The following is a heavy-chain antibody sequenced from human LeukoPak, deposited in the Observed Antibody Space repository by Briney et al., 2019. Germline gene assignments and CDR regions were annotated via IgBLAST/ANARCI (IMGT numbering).Heavy chain of an antibody. Sequence: PSETLSLTCTVSGGSISSSSYYWGWIRQPPGKGLEWIGSIYYSGSTYYNPSLKSRVTISVDTSKNQFSLKLSSVTAADTAVYYCARLEIAVAVHFDYWGQGTLVTVSS. J-gene: IGHJ4*02. D-gene: IGHD6-19*01. V-gene: IGHV4-39*01. CDR2: IYYSGST. CDR3: ARLEIAVAVHFDY. CDR1: GGSISSSSYY.